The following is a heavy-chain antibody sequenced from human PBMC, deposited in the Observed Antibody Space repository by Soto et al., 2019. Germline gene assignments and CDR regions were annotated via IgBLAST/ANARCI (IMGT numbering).Heavy chain of an antibody. Sequence: GGSLRLSCAASGFTFSSYEMNWVRQAPGKGLEWVSYISSSGSTIYYADSVKGRFTISRDNAKNTLYLQMNSLRAEDTAVYYCARALSPRGVAGYYFDYWGQGTLVTVSS. CDR1: GFTFSSYE. V-gene: IGHV3-48*03. D-gene: IGHD6-19*01. CDR3: ARALSPRGVAGYYFDY. J-gene: IGHJ4*02. CDR2: ISSSGSTI.